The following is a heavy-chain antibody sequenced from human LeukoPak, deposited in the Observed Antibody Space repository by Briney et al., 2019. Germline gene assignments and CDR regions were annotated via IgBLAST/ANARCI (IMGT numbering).Heavy chain of an antibody. CDR3: ARAGNYESLTYWTYYFAY. J-gene: IGHJ4*02. CDR1: GDSLRNYY. D-gene: IGHD3-9*01. Sequence: NPSETLSLTCTVSGDSLRNYYWSWIRQPPGEGLGWIGYVSYSGVTNYSPSLKSRLTMSVDTSKNQISLNLNSMTAVDTAVYYCARAGNYESLTYWTYYFAYWGQGALVSVSS. CDR2: VSYSGVT. V-gene: IGHV4-59*01.